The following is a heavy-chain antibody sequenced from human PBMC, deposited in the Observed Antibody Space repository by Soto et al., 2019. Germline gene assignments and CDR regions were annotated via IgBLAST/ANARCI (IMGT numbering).Heavy chain of an antibody. D-gene: IGHD5-12*01. V-gene: IGHV4-30-4*02. Sequence: SDTLSLTCTFTCGSISSGDYYCSWIRQPPGKGLEWIGYIYYSGSTYYNPSLKSRVTISVDTSKNQFSLKLSSVTAADTAVYYCARAWLQLYYYGMDVWGQGTTVT. J-gene: IGHJ6*02. CDR1: CGSISSGDYY. CDR3: ARAWLQLYYYGMDV. CDR2: IYYSGST.